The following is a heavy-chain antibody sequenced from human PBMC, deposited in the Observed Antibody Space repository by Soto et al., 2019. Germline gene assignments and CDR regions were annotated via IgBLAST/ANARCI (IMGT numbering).Heavy chain of an antibody. D-gene: IGHD3-10*01. J-gene: IGHJ4*02. CDR3: ARGGEATYYTAGSPPNY. V-gene: IGHV1-69*01. Sequence: QVQLVQSGAEVKEPGSSVKVSCRASGGTSSGYTISWVRLAPGQGLEWVGGIIPIFGTTAYAQKFQDRVTIPADESTSAVYMELSSLTSDGTAVYYCARGGEATYYTAGSPPNYWGQGTLVTVSS. CDR2: IIPIFGTT. CDR1: GGTSSGYT.